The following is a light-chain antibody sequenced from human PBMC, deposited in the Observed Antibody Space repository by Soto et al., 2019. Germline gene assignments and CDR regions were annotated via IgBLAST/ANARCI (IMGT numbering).Light chain of an antibody. Sequence: DIQMTQSPSTLSASVGDRVTITCRASQSISSWLAWYQQKPGKAPKLLIYDVSSLESGVPSRFSGSGSGTEFSLTIRGLQPDDFATYYCQQYDYSRTSGQGTKVDIK. CDR1: QSISSW. J-gene: IGKJ1*01. CDR2: DVS. V-gene: IGKV1-5*01. CDR3: QQYDYSRT.